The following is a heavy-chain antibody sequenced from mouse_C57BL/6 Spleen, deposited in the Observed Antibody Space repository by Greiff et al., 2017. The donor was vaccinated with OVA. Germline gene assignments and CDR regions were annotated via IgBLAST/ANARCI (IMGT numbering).Heavy chain of an antibody. CDR2: INYDGSST. CDR3: ARDGDSTHGGYFDV. CDR1: GFTFSDYY. J-gene: IGHJ1*03. V-gene: IGHV5-16*01. D-gene: IGHD2-5*01. Sequence: EVKLMESEGGLVQPGSSMKLSCTASGFTFSDYYMAWVRQVPEKGLEWVANINYDGSSTYYLDSLKSRFIISRDNAKNILYLQMSSLKSEDTATYYCARDGDSTHGGYFDVWGTGTTVTVSS.